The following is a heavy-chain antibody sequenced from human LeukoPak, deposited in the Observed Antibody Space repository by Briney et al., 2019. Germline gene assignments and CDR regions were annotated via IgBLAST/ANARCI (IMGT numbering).Heavy chain of an antibody. J-gene: IGHJ6*04. D-gene: IGHD2-2*01. V-gene: IGHV5-10-1*01. CDR1: GYSFTSYW. CDR2: IDPSDSYT. CDR3: ARLTVVVPAAHYYYYGMDV. Sequence: GDSLRISCKGSGYSFTSYWISWVRQTPGKGLEWMGRIDPSDSYTNYSPSFQGHVTISADKSISTAYLQWSSLKASDTAMYYCARLTVVVPAAHYYYYGMDVWGKGTTVTVSS.